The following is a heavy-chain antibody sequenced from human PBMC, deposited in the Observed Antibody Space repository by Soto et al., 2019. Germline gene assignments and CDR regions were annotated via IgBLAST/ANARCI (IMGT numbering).Heavy chain of an antibody. J-gene: IGHJ5*02. CDR2: IYPGDSDT. Sequence: GESLISCKGSGYSFTSYWIGWVRQMPGKGLEWMGIIYPGDSDTRYSPSFQGQVTISADKSISTAYLQWSSLKASDTAMYYCARQTYCGGDCYYNWFDPWGQGTLVTVSS. CDR3: ARQTYCGGDCYYNWFDP. D-gene: IGHD2-21*02. V-gene: IGHV5-51*01. CDR1: GYSFTSYW.